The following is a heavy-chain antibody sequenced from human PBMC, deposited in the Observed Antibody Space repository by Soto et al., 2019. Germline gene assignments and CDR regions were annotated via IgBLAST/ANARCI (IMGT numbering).Heavy chain of an antibody. CDR3: ARDRGYYYDSSGYWDDAFDI. Sequence: ASVKVSCKASGYTFTSYGISWVRQAPGQGLEWMGWNSAYNGNTNYAQKLQGRVTMTTDTSTSTAYMELRSLRSDDTAVYYCARDRGYYYDSSGYWDDAFDIWGQGTMVTVSS. D-gene: IGHD3-22*01. V-gene: IGHV1-18*01. J-gene: IGHJ3*02. CDR2: NSAYNGNT. CDR1: GYTFTSYG.